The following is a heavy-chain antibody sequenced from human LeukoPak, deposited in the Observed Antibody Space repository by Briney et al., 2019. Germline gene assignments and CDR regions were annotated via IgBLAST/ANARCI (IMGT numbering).Heavy chain of an antibody. CDR1: GFTFSSYS. J-gene: IGHJ4*02. Sequence: PGRSLRLSCAASGFTFSSYSMNWVRQAPGEGLEWVAYISSVGSKIYYADSVKGRFTISRDNSKHSLYLQMNSLRAKDTALHYCARDRCGGDCYSGWGQGTLVTVSS. D-gene: IGHD2-21*01. V-gene: IGHV3-48*01. CDR3: ARDRCGGDCYSG. CDR2: ISSVGSKI.